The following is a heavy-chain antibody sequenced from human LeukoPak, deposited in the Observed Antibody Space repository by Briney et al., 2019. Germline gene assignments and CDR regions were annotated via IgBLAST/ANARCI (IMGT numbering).Heavy chain of an antibody. CDR2: IIPIFGTA. D-gene: IGHD6-6*01. Sequence: ASVKVSCKASGGTFSSYAISWVRQAPGQGLEWMGGIIPIFGTANYAQKFQGRVTITADESTGTAYMELSSLRSEDTAVYYCARETSPYSSSSSYFDYWGQGTLVTVSS. CDR1: GGTFSSYA. CDR3: ARETSPYSSSSSYFDY. V-gene: IGHV1-69*13. J-gene: IGHJ4*02.